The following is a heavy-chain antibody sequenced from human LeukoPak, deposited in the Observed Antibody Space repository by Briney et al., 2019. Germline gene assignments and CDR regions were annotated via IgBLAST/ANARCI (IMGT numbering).Heavy chain of an antibody. J-gene: IGHJ4*02. CDR2: ISYDGSYR. CDR1: EFTFSTYG. D-gene: IGHD6-13*01. CDR3: AKDRYSGLNTIDY. Sequence: GRSLRLSCAASEFTFSTYGMHWVRQAPGKGLEWVAVISYDGSYRFYADSVKGRFTISRDNSKSTLYLQMNSLRAEDTAVYYCAKDRYSGLNTIDYWGQGTLVTVSS. V-gene: IGHV3-30*18.